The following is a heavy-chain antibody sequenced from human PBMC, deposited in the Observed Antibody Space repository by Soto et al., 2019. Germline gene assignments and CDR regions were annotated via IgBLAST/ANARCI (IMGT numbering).Heavy chain of an antibody. Sequence: QVLLQASGPGLVKPSETLSLTCTVSGDSISSHYWSWIRQPPGKGLEWIGYIYYGSTNYNPSLKSRVTISVDTSKHQFSLKLSSVTAADTAVYYCARRLAGSYGQIDYWGQGALVSVSS. CDR2: IYYGST. J-gene: IGHJ4*02. CDR1: GDSISSHY. D-gene: IGHD1-26*01. V-gene: IGHV4-59*08. CDR3: ARRLAGSYGQIDY.